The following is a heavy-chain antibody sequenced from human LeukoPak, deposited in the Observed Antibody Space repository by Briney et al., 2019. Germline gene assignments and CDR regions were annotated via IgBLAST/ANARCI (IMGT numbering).Heavy chain of an antibody. D-gene: IGHD4-23*01. CDR2: INPNSGGT. J-gene: IGHJ5*02. Sequence: ASVKVSCKASGYTFTSYDINWVRQAPGQGLEWMGWINPNSGGTNYAQKFQGRVTMTRDTSIGTAYMELSRLRSDDTAVYYCARALERKNYGGNSAPSDPWGQGTLVTVSS. CDR1: GYTFTSYD. V-gene: IGHV1-2*02. CDR3: ARALERKNYGGNSAPSDP.